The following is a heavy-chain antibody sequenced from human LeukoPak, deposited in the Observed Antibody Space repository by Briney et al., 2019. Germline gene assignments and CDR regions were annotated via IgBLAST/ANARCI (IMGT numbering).Heavy chain of an antibody. CDR3: ARGVAGATGWFDP. CDR1: GGSFSGYY. V-gene: IGHV4-34*01. J-gene: IGHJ5*02. D-gene: IGHD1-26*01. Sequence: PSETLSLTCAVYGGSFSGYYWSWIRQPPGKGLEWIGEINHSGSTNYNPPLKSRVTISVDTSKNQFSLKLSSVTAADTAVYYCARGVAGATGWFDPWGQGTLVTVSS. CDR2: INHSGST.